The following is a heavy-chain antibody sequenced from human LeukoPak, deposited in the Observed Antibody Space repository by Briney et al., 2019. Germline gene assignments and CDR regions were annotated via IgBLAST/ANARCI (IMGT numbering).Heavy chain of an antibody. D-gene: IGHD3-22*01. CDR1: GFTFSRHW. J-gene: IGHJ4*02. Sequence: PGGSLRLSCAASGFTFSRHWMHWVRQAPGKGLVWVSRIKTDGSSTSYADSAKGRFTISRDNAKNTLYLQMNSLRAEDTAVYYCARVLYDSSGYDYWGQGTLVTVSS. V-gene: IGHV3-74*01. CDR2: IKTDGSST. CDR3: ARVLYDSSGYDY.